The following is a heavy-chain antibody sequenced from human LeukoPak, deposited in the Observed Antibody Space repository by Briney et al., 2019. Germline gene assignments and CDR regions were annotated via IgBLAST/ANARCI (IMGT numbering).Heavy chain of an antibody. CDR1: GFTFSNYG. CDR3: ARALGNAFDI. Sequence: GGSLRLSCAASGFTFSNYGIYWVRQARGKGLEWVAFISYHGNNKYYADSVEGRFTISRDNAKNTLYLQMNSLRAEDTALYYCARALGNAFDIWGQGTMVTVSS. CDR2: ISYHGNNK. J-gene: IGHJ3*02. V-gene: IGHV3-30*03. D-gene: IGHD7-27*01.